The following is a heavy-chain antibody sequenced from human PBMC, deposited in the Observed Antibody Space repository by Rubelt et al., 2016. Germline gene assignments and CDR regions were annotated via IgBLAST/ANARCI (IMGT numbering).Heavy chain of an antibody. D-gene: IGHD3-10*01. Sequence: QVQLVQSGAEVKKPGASVKVSCKASGYTFTSYGISWVRQAPGPGLEWMGWLSAYHGNRNYAQKRQGRVTMTTDTSTSTAYMELRSLRSDDTAVYYCARDPLPVRGVIMTPTHWGQGTLVTVSS. V-gene: IGHV1-18*01. CDR1: GYTFTSYG. J-gene: IGHJ4*02. CDR3: ARDPLPVRGVIMTPTH. CDR2: LSAYHGNR.